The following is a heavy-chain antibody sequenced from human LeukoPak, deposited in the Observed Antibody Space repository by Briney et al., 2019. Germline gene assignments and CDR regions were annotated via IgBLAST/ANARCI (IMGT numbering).Heavy chain of an antibody. CDR1: GGSISSGGYY. V-gene: IGHV4-31*03. CDR2: IYYSGST. Sequence: PSETLSLTCTVSGGSISSGGYYWSWIRQHPGKGLEWIGYIYYSGSTYYNPSLKSRVTISVDTSKNQFSLKLSSVTAADTAVYYCATQSRGRFGQWLLYYFDYWGQGTLVTVSS. CDR3: ATQSRGRFGQWLLYYFDY. D-gene: IGHD6-19*01. J-gene: IGHJ4*02.